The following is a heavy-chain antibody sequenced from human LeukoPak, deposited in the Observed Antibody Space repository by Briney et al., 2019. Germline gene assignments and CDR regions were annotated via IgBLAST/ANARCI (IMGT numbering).Heavy chain of an antibody. CDR1: GFSFSSYA. Sequence: GGSLRLSCAASGFSFSSYAMSWVRQAPGTGLEWVSSISASGTYTYSADSVKGRFSISRDNSKNTLYLKINNLRAEDTAVYYCAKPPHGGENYFYYMDVWGKGTTVTVSS. J-gene: IGHJ6*03. CDR2: ISASGTYT. V-gene: IGHV3-23*01. CDR3: AKPPHGGENYFYYMDV. D-gene: IGHD4-23*01.